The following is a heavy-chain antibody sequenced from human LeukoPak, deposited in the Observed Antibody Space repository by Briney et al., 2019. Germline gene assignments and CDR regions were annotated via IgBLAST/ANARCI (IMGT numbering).Heavy chain of an antibody. Sequence: GASVKVSCKASGYTFTTYGISWVRQAPGQGLEWMGWISAYSGDTNYAQKLQGRVTMTTDTSTSTAYMELRSLRSDDTAVYYCARVLRPYDSSGYYGVDYWGQGTLVTVSS. CDR1: GYTFTTYG. J-gene: IGHJ4*02. V-gene: IGHV1-18*01. CDR3: ARVLRPYDSSGYYGVDY. CDR2: ISAYSGDT. D-gene: IGHD3-22*01.